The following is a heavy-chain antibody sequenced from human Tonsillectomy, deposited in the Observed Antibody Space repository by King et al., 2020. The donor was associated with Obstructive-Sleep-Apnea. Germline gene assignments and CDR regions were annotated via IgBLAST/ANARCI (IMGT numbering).Heavy chain of an antibody. CDR2: IYWDDDK. Sequence: LTLKESGPTLVKPTQTLTLTCTFSGFSLTSSGVAVGWIRQTPGKALEWLSIIYWDDDKRYRPSLKSRLTITRDTSKNQVVLTMTNMEPVDTATYFCAHKASPFYSGSSGNWFDTWGQGTLVTVSS. J-gene: IGHJ5*02. CDR1: GFSLTSSGVA. V-gene: IGHV2-5*02. CDR3: AHKASPFYSGSSGNWFDT. D-gene: IGHD1-26*01.